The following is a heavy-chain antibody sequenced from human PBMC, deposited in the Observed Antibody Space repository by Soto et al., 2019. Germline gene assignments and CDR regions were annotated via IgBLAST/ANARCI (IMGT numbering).Heavy chain of an antibody. CDR3: AKDLLRPGRAYGMDV. D-gene: IGHD6-25*01. Sequence: QVQLVESGGGVVQPGRSLRLSCAVSGFTFSSYGMHWVRQAPGKGLEWVAVISYDGSNKYYADSVKGRFTISRDNSKNTLYLQMNSLRPEDTAVYYCAKDLLRPGRAYGMDVWGQGTTVTVSS. V-gene: IGHV3-30*18. CDR1: GFTFSSYG. CDR2: ISYDGSNK. J-gene: IGHJ6*02.